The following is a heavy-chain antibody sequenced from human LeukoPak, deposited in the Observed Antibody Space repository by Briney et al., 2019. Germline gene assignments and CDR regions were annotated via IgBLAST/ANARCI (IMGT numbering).Heavy chain of an antibody. CDR2: IGSSSSYI. D-gene: IGHD6-13*01. Sequence: PGGSLRLSCAASGFTFSSYSMNWVRQAPGKGLEWVSSIGSSSSYIYYADSVKGRFTISRDNAKNSLYLQMNSLRAEDTAVYYCARDQEQQLVPDAFDIWGQGTMVTVSS. CDR1: GFTFSSYS. CDR3: ARDQEQQLVPDAFDI. J-gene: IGHJ3*02. V-gene: IGHV3-21*01.